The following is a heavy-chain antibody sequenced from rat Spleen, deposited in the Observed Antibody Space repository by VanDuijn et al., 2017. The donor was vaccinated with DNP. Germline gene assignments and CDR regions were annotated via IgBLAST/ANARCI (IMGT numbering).Heavy chain of an antibody. V-gene: IGHV5-25*01. CDR1: GFTFSNYD. CDR2: ISPSGGST. D-gene: IGHD1-4*01. J-gene: IGHJ2*01. Sequence: EVQLVESGGGLVQPGRSLKLSCAASGFTFSNYDMAWVRQAPTKGLEWVASISPSGGSTYYRDSVKGRFTVSRDNAKSSLYLQMDSLRSEDTATYYCARPSITRFDYWGQGVMVTVSS. CDR3: ARPSITRFDY.